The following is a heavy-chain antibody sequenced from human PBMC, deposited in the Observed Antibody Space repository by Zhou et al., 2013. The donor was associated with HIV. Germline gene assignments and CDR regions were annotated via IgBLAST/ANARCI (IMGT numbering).Heavy chain of an antibody. CDR1: GDSISSSSYY. J-gene: IGHJ4*02. V-gene: IGHV4-39*01. CDR3: ARGLR. Sequence: QVQLQESGPGLVKPSETLSLTCTVSGDSISSSSYYWGWIRQPPGKGLEWIGSIYYSGSTYYNPSLKSRVTISVDTSKNLFSLKLTSVTAADTAVYYCARGLRWSQGTLVHRLL. CDR2: IYYSGST.